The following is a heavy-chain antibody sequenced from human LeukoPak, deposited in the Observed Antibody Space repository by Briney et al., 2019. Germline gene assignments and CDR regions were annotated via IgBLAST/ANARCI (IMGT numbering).Heavy chain of an antibody. CDR2: IYTSGST. V-gene: IGHV4-4*07. D-gene: IGHD2-15*01. CDR3: ARDNLGYCSGGSCGRWFDP. CDR1: GGSISIYY. J-gene: IGHJ5*02. Sequence: SETLSLTCTVSGGSISIYYWSWIRQPAGKGLEWIGRIYTSGSTNYNPSLKSRVTMSVDTSKNQFSLKLSSVTAADTAVYYCARDNLGYCSGGSCGRWFDPWGQGTLVTVSS.